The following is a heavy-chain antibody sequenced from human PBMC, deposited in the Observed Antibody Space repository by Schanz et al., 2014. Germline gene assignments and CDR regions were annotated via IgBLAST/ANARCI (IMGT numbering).Heavy chain of an antibody. CDR2: INTNTGNP. J-gene: IGHJ4*02. CDR1: GYTFAMYD. V-gene: IGHV7-4-1*02. Sequence: QVQLVQSGAEVKKPGASVKVSCKASGYTFAMYDMNWVRQAPGQGLEWVGWINTNTGNPTYAQGFTGRFVFSLDTSVSTAYLQISSLKAEDTAAYYCTTETIAMAGTFSIWGQGTLVTVSS. D-gene: IGHD6-19*01. CDR3: TTETIAMAGTFSI.